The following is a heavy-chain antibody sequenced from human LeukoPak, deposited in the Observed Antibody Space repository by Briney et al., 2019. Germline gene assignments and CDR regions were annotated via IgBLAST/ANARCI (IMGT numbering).Heavy chain of an antibody. CDR2: VNGYNGNT. D-gene: IGHD1-26*01. CDR3: ARDGGGSYYSD. CDR1: GYTLSSYG. Sequence: ASVRVSCKASGYTLSSYGIIWARQAPGQGLEWMGWVNGYNGNTNYAQKFQGRVAMTTDTSTSTAYVELRSLRSDDTAVYYCARDGGGSYYSDWGQGTLVTVSS. V-gene: IGHV1-18*01. J-gene: IGHJ4*02.